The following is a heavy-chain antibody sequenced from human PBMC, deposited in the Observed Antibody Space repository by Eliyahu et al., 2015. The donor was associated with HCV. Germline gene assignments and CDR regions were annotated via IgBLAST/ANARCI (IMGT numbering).Heavy chain of an antibody. V-gene: IGHV2-70*04. Sequence: QVTLKESGPALVKPTQTLTLTCTFSGFSLTTRGTRVNWIRQPPGKALEWLARIDWDDDKFYSTSLKTRLTISKDTSKNQVVLTMTNMDPVDTATYYCARMGGLVVGPNNYFDFWGQGTLVTVSS. CDR3: ARMGGLVVGPNNYFDF. D-gene: IGHD1-26*01. J-gene: IGHJ4*02. CDR2: IDWDDDK. CDR1: GFSLTTRGTR.